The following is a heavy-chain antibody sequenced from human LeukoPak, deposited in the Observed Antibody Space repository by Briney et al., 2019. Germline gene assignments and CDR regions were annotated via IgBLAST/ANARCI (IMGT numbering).Heavy chain of an antibody. CDR2: ISGSGGST. Sequence: GGSLRLCCAASGFTFSSYAMSWVRQAPGKGLEWVSAISGSGGSTYYADSVKGRFTISRDNLKNTLYVQMNSLRVEDTVVYYCAKGHSAHGTGFDYWGQGTLVIVSS. CDR1: GFTFSSYA. D-gene: IGHD1-1*01. CDR3: AKGHSAHGTGFDY. J-gene: IGHJ4*02. V-gene: IGHV3-23*01.